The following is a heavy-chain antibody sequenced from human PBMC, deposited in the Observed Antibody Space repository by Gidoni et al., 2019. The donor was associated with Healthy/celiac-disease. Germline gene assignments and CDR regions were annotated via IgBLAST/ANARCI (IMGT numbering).Heavy chain of an antibody. CDR3: ATCSGGSCYSPL. J-gene: IGHJ4*02. V-gene: IGHV3-23*01. Sequence: EVQLLESGGGLVQPGGSLRLSCAASGFTFSSYAMSWVRQAPGKGLGWVSAMSGSGGSTYYADSVKGRFTISRDNSKNTLYLQMNSLRAEDTAVYYCATCSGGSCYSPLWGQGTLVTVSS. CDR1: GFTFSSYA. D-gene: IGHD2-15*01. CDR2: MSGSGGST.